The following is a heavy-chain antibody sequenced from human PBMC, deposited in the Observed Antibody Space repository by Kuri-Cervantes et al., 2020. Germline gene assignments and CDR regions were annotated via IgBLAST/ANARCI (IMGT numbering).Heavy chain of an antibody. V-gene: IGHV3-30*02. CDR3: ANHPSGYYLNDAFDI. CDR1: GFTFSNYG. J-gene: IGHJ3*02. Sequence: GGSLRLSCAASGFTFSNYGIHWVRQAPGKGLEWVAFIRYDGSNKYYADSVKGRFTISRDNSKNTLYLQMNSLRAEDTAVYYCANHPSGYYLNDAFDIWGQGTMVTVSS. D-gene: IGHD3-22*01. CDR2: IRYDGSNK.